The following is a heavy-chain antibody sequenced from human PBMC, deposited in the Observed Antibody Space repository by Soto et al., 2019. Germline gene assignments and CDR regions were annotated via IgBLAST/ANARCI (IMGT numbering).Heavy chain of an antibody. D-gene: IGHD2-15*01. CDR1: GFTFSSYG. Sequence: QVQLVESGGGVVQPGRSLRLSCAASGFTFSSYGMHWVRQAPGKGLEWVAVIWYDGSNKYYADSVKGRFTISRDNSKNTLYLQMNSLRAEDTAVYYCARDLGSGGSCYPYWGQGTLVTVSS. V-gene: IGHV3-33*01. CDR2: IWYDGSNK. CDR3: ARDLGSGGSCYPY. J-gene: IGHJ4*02.